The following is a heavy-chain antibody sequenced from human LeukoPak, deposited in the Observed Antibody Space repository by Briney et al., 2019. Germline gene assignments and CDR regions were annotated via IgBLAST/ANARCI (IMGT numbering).Heavy chain of an antibody. V-gene: IGHV1-46*01. Sequence: GASVKVSCKASGYTFTSYYMHWVRQAPGQGLEWMGIINPSGGSTSYAQKFQGRVTMTRDTSTSTVYMEPSSLRSEDTAVYYCARAGGDTAILDYWGQGTLVTVSS. D-gene: IGHD5-18*01. CDR1: GYTFTSYY. CDR3: ARAGGDTAILDY. J-gene: IGHJ4*02. CDR2: INPSGGST.